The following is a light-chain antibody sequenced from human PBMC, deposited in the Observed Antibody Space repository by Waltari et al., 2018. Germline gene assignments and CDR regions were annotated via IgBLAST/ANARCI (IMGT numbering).Light chain of an antibody. CDR1: QSLNTYY. CDR3: QQYGRSLT. Sequence: EILLTQSPDTLSLSPGERATLSCRASQSLNTYYLAWYQQKPGQAPRLLIYGASNRATGIPDRFSGSGSGTDFTLTISRLEPEDCAVYYCQQYGRSLTFGGGTKVNIK. V-gene: IGKV3-20*01. J-gene: IGKJ4*01. CDR2: GAS.